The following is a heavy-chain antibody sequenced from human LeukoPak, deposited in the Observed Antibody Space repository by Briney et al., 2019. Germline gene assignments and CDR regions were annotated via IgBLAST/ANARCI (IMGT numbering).Heavy chain of an antibody. J-gene: IGHJ4*02. D-gene: IGHD5-24*01. CDR3: ARGGGLRAYYFDY. CDR1: GFTFSSYS. CDR2: ISYDGSNK. Sequence: GGSLRLSCAASGFTFSSYSMNWVRQAPGKGLEWVAVISYDGSNKYYADSVKGRFTISRDSSKNTLYLQMNSLRAEDTAVYYCARGGGLRAYYFDYWGQGTLVTVSS. V-gene: IGHV3-30*03.